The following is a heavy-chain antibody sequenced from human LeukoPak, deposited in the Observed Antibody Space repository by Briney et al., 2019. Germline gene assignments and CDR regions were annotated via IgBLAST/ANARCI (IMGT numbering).Heavy chain of an antibody. J-gene: IGHJ4*02. V-gene: IGHV4-59*08. CDR3: ARTLIVATTLFDY. D-gene: IGHD5-12*01. CDR1: GGSISSYY. Sequence: PSETLSLTCTVSGGSISSYYWSWIRQPPGKGLEWIGYIYYSGSTNYNPSLKSRVTISVDTSKNQFSLKLSSVTAADTAVYYCARTLIVATTLFDYWGQGTLVTVSS. CDR2: IYYSGST.